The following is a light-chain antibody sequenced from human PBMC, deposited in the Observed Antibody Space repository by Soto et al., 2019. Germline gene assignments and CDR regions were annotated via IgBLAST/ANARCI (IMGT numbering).Light chain of an antibody. CDR2: GAS. V-gene: IGKV3-20*01. Sequence: EIVLTQSPGTLSLSPGERATLACRASQSVSSSYLAWYQQKPGQAPGLLIYGASSRATGIPDRFSGSGSGTDFTLTISRLEPEDFAVYYCQQYGSSPGTFGQGTKVEMK. CDR3: QQYGSSPGT. CDR1: QSVSSSY. J-gene: IGKJ1*01.